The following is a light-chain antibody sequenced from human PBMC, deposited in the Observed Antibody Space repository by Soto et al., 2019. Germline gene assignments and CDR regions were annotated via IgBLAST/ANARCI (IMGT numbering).Light chain of an antibody. CDR1: QSVSSY. CDR3: QQYSNWPPIT. J-gene: IGKJ5*01. CDR2: GAS. V-gene: IGKV3-15*01. Sequence: EIVMTQSPATLSVSPGERSTLSCRASQSVSSYLAWYQHRPGQAPSLXXYGASTRATGIPARFSGSGSGTEFTLTISSLQSEDFAAYYCQQYSNWPPITFGQGTRLEIK.